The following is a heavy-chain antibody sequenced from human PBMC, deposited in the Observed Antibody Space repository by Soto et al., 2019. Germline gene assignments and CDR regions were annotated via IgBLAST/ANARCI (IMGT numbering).Heavy chain of an antibody. CDR1: GGSISSYY. V-gene: IGHV4-59*12. CDR3: ARAERGTATTVVDAFDI. CDR2: MSHSGRT. D-gene: IGHD1-1*01. Sequence: SETLSLTCTVSGGSISSYYWSWIRQPPGKGLEWIGYMSHSGRTHYNPSLKSRVTVSVDTSKNQFSLKMSSVTAADTALYYCARAERGTATTVVDAFDIWGPGTMVTVSS. J-gene: IGHJ3*02.